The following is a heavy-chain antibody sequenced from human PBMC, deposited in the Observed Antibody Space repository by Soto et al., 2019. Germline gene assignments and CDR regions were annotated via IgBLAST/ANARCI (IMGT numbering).Heavy chain of an antibody. CDR1: GYTFTSYG. J-gene: IGHJ6*03. CDR2: ISAYNGNT. V-gene: IGHV1-18*01. CDR3: ARDPSEAGCELTEKYYYYYYMDV. D-gene: IGHD6-19*01. Sequence: ASVKVSCKASGYTFTSYGISWVRQAPGQGLEWMGWISAYNGNTNYAQKLQGRVTMTTDTSTSTAYMELRSLRSDDTAVYYCARDPSEAGCELTEKYYYYYYMDVWGKGTTVTVSS.